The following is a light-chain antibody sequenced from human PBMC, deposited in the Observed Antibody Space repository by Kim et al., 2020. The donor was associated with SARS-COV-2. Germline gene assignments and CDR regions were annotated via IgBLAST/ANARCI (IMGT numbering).Light chain of an antibody. CDR2: DAS. Sequence: EIVLTQSPDALSLSPGERATLSCRASQSVSIYLAWYQQKPGQAPRLLIYDASNRATGIPARFSGSASGTDFTLTISSLEPEDFAVYYCQQRSNWPPRITFGQGTRLEIK. CDR3: QQRSNWPPRIT. CDR1: QSVSIY. V-gene: IGKV3-11*01. J-gene: IGKJ5*01.